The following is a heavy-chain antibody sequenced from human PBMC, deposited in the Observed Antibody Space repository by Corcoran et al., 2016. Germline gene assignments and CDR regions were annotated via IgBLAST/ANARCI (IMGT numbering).Heavy chain of an antibody. CDR2: FDWDDDN. CDR1: GFSLSTSGVC. CDR3: ARIPVGFGVVSGYYYDGMDV. Sequence: QVTLRESGPALVKPTQTLTLTCPFSGFSLSTSGVCVSWIRPPPGKALEWLALFDWDDDNYYSTSLKTRLTLSKDTSKHQVVLTMTNMDPVDTATDDCARIPVGFGVVSGYYYDGMDVWCQGTAVTVSS. D-gene: IGHD3-3*01. V-gene: IGHV2-70*01. J-gene: IGHJ6*02.